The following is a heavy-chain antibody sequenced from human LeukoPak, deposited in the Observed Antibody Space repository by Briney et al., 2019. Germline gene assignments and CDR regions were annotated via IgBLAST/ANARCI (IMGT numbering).Heavy chain of an antibody. CDR3: FLSPPAAIRRKTPRGYSSSSGVIYYFDY. V-gene: IGHV3-23*01. CDR1: GFTFSSYS. CDR2: ITDSVGST. J-gene: IGHJ4*02. Sequence: GGSLRLSCAASGFTFSSYSMSWVRQAPGDGLEWVSTITDSVGSTYYADSVKGRFTISRDNSKNTLSLQMNSLRAEDTAVYYCFLSPPAAIRRKTPRGYSSSSGVIYYFDYWGQGTLVTVSS. D-gene: IGHD6-6*01.